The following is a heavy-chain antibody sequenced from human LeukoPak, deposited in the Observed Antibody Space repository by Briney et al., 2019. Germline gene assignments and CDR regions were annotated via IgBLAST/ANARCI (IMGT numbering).Heavy chain of an antibody. CDR3: ARDTSGFPFDP. J-gene: IGHJ5*02. Sequence: SETLSLTCTVSGGSISSYYWSWIRQPPGKGLEWLGYIYYSGSTNYNPSLKSRVTISVDTSKNQFSLKLSSVTAADTAVYYCARDTSGFPFDPWGQGTLVTVSS. CDR1: GGSISSYY. CDR2: IYYSGST. D-gene: IGHD2-2*01. V-gene: IGHV4-59*01.